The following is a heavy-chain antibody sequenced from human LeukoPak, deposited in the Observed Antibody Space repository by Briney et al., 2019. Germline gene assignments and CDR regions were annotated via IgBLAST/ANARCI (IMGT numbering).Heavy chain of an antibody. J-gene: IGHJ4*02. D-gene: IGHD6-13*01. CDR2: VSYDGTNK. CDR3: ASSPSSYFDY. CDR1: GFTFSSHA. V-gene: IGHV3-30-3*01. Sequence: GGSLRLSCAASGFTFSSHAMHWVRQAPGKGLEWVALVSYDGTNKYYTDSVMGRFTVSRDNSKNTLYLQMNGLQTDDTAVYYCASSPSSYFDYWGQGTLVTVSS.